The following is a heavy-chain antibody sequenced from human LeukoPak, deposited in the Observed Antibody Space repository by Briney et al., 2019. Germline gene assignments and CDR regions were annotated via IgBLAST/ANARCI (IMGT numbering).Heavy chain of an antibody. J-gene: IGHJ3*02. D-gene: IGHD4-11*01. CDR3: AKVAIYSNYASDAFDI. V-gene: IGHV3-30-3*01. Sequence: PGGSLRLSCAASGFTFSSYAMHWVRQAPGKGLEWVAVISYDGSNKYYADSVKGRFTISRDNSKNTLYLQMNSLRAEDTAVYYCAKVAIYSNYASDAFDIWGQGTMVTVSS. CDR1: GFTFSSYA. CDR2: ISYDGSNK.